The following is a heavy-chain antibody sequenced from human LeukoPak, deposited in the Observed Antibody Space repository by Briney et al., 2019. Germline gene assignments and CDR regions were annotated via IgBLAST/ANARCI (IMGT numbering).Heavy chain of an antibody. J-gene: IGHJ4*02. Sequence: SETLSLTCTVSGGSISSYYWSWIRQPPGKGLEWIGYIYYSGSTNHNPSLKSRVTISVDTSKNQFSLKLSSVTAADTAVYYCAREVTEQLVRFDYWGQGTLVTVSS. CDR1: GGSISSYY. CDR3: AREVTEQLVRFDY. D-gene: IGHD6-13*01. V-gene: IGHV4-59*01. CDR2: IYYSGST.